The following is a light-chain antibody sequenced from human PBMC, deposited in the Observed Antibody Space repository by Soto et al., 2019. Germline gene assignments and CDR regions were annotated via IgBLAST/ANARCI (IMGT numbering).Light chain of an antibody. V-gene: IGKV1-5*03. CDR2: KAS. Sequence: DIQMTQSPSTLSGSVGDRFTITCRASQTISSWLDWYQQKPGKAPKLLIYKASTLKSGVPSRFSGSGSGTEFTLTISSLQPDDFETYYCQHYNSYSEAFGQGTKVDIK. J-gene: IGKJ1*01. CDR1: QTISSW. CDR3: QHYNSYSEA.